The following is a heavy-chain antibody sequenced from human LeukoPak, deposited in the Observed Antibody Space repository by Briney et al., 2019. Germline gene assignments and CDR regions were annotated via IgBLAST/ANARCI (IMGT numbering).Heavy chain of an antibody. CDR2: IKSGTDGGTT. D-gene: IGHD3-22*01. V-gene: IGHV3-15*01. Sequence: GGSLRLSCAASGFTFSDAWMSWVRQAPGKGLEWVGRIKSGTDGGTTDYAAPVRGRFTISRDDSKNTLYLQMNSLKTEDTAVYYCTTDWYYYDSSGYYPLYWGQGTLVTVSS. CDR1: GFTFSDAW. CDR3: TTDWYYYDSSGYYPLY. J-gene: IGHJ4*02.